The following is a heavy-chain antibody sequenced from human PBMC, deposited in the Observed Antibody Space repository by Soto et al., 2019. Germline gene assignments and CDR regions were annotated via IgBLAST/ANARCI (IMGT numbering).Heavy chain of an antibody. J-gene: IGHJ6*03. D-gene: IGHD3-3*01. Sequence: SETLSLTCAVSSGSISSSNWWSWVRQPPGKGLEWIGEIYHSGSTNYNPSLKSRVTISVDKSKNQFSLKLSSVTAADTAVYYWAAGHTYYDFWSGYLFYNYYYYMDVWGKGTTVTVSS. CDR1: SGSISSSNW. V-gene: IGHV4-4*02. CDR2: IYHSGST. CDR3: AAGHTYYDFWSGYLFYNYYYYMDV.